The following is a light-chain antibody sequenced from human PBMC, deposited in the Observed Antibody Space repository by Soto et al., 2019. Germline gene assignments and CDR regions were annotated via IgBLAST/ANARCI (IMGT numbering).Light chain of an antibody. Sequence: EIVLTQSPATLSLSPGEGATLSCRASQSVTKSLAWYQQKPGQAPRLLIFATSHRATDIPTRFSGSGSETDFTLTISSLEPEDFAVYYCQQRSDWPPSLTFGGGTKVDIK. CDR2: ATS. J-gene: IGKJ4*01. CDR1: QSVTKS. CDR3: QQRSDWPPSLT. V-gene: IGKV3-11*01.